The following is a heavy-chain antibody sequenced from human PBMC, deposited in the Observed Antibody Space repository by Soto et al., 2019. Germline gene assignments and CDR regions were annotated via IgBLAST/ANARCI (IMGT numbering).Heavy chain of an antibody. D-gene: IGHD2-2*01. Sequence: EVQLVESGGGLVQPGGSLKLSCAASGFTFSGSAMHWVRQASGKGLEWVGRIRGKANSYATAYAASVKGRFSIARDDSKNTAYLQMNSLKTEDTAVYYCTRRARYCSSTSCRDNGFDPWGQGTLVTVSS. CDR3: TRRARYCSSTSCRDNGFDP. CDR1: GFTFSGSA. V-gene: IGHV3-73*02. J-gene: IGHJ5*02. CDR2: IRGKANSYAT.